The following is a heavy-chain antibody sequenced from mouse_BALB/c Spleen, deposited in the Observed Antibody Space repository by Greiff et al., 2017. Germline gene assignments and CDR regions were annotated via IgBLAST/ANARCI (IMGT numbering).Heavy chain of an antibody. V-gene: IGHV4-1*02. CDR2: INPDSSTI. D-gene: IGHD2-3*01. CDR3: ARPRGWLLRAMDY. Sequence: EVNVVESGGGLVQPGGSLKLSCAASGFDFSRYWMSWVRQAPGKGLEWIGEINPDSSTINYTPSLKDKFIISRDNAKNTLYLQMSKVRSEDTALYYCARPRGWLLRAMDYWGQGTSVTVSS. J-gene: IGHJ4*01. CDR1: GFDFSRYW.